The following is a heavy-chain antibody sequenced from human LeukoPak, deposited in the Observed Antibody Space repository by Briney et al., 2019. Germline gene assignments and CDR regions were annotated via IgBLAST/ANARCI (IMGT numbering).Heavy chain of an antibody. J-gene: IGHJ4*02. D-gene: IGHD6-19*01. V-gene: IGHV3-30-3*01. Sequence: PGRSLRLSCAASGFTFSSYAMHWVRQAPGKGLEWVAVISYDGSNKYYADSVKGRFTISRDNSKNTLYLQMNSLRAEDTAVYYCAKDPSSGWLYFDYWGQGTLVTVSS. CDR3: AKDPSSGWLYFDY. CDR1: GFTFSSYA. CDR2: ISYDGSNK.